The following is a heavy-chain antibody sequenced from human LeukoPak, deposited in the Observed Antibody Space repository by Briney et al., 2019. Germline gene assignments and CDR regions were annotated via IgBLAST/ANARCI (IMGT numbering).Heavy chain of an antibody. CDR3: ARGEVSASLYYFDF. CDR2: VSGYTGNT. D-gene: IGHD2-2*01. Sequence: ASVKVSCKTSGYTFTTYGVSWVRQAPGQGLEWMGWVSGYTGNTNYAERFQGRVTMTTDTSTSTVCMELTSLRSDDTAVYYCARGEVSASLYYFDFWGQGTLVTVS. V-gene: IGHV1-18*01. J-gene: IGHJ4*02. CDR1: GYTFTTYG.